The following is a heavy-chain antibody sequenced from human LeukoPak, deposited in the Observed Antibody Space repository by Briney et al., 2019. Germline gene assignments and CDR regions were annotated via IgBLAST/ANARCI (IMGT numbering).Heavy chain of an antibody. CDR2: IIPIFGTA. D-gene: IGHD4-17*01. J-gene: IGHJ3*02. CDR1: GGTFSSYA. Sequence: ASVKVSCKASGGTFSSYAISWVRQAPGQGLEWMGGIIPIFGTANYAQKFQGRVTITADKSTSTAYMELSRLRSDDTAVYYCAREAFTTVTSATDAFDIWGQGTMVTVSS. CDR3: AREAFTTVTSATDAFDI. V-gene: IGHV1-69*06.